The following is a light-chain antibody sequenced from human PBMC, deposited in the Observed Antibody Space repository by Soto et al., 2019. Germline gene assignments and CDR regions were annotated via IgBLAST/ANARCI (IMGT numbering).Light chain of an antibody. CDR3: QERSKWPSLS. V-gene: IGKV3D-20*02. CDR2: DAS. CDR1: QSVGSNY. Sequence: EIVLTQSPDTLSLSPGERATLSCRASQSVGSNYLAWYQQKPGQAPRLLMYDASGRASGIPDRFSGSGSGTDFTLTISRLEPEDSAIYFCQERSKWPSLSFGGGTKVEIK. J-gene: IGKJ4*01.